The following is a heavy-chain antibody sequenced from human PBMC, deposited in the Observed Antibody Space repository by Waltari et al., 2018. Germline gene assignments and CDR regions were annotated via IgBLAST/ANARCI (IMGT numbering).Heavy chain of an antibody. Sequence: EVQLVESGGGLVQPGGSLRLSCAASGFTFNYDWMSWVRQAPGKGLEWVAKRNQDGSDNSYVDSVKGRFTISRDNAEKSLYLQMSSLRAEDSAVYYCARENGWSFDNWGQGTLVTVSS. CDR2: RNQDGSDN. CDR1: GFTFNYDW. V-gene: IGHV3-7*01. J-gene: IGHJ4*02. CDR3: ARENGWSFDN. D-gene: IGHD6-19*01.